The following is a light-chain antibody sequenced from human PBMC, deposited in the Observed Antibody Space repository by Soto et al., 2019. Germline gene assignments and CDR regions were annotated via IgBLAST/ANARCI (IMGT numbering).Light chain of an antibody. CDR3: QLVESYPSP. J-gene: IGKJ4*01. CDR2: AAS. Sequence: SQLTQNTSSLSAYVGDRVTITCLASQGISSFLAWYQQKPGKAPKLLIYAASSLQSGVPSRFSGSGFGTDFTLTITSLQPEDFATYYCQLVESYPSPFAGGTMVDVK. CDR1: QGISSF. V-gene: IGKV1-9*01.